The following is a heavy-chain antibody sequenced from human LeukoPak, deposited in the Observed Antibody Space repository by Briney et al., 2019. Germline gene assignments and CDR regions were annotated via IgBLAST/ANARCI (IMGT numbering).Heavy chain of an antibody. V-gene: IGHV3-53*01. Sequence: AESLTLSCAASGWSVSSNYMSRVRQPPGKGLDGVAVIYSGGSTYYAHSVKGRFTISRDNSKNTLYLQLNSLRAEDTIVYYCAREGIQLGIAYWGQGTLVTASS. CDR2: IYSGGST. D-gene: IGHD5-18*01. CDR1: GWSVSSNY. J-gene: IGHJ4*02. CDR3: AREGIQLGIAY.